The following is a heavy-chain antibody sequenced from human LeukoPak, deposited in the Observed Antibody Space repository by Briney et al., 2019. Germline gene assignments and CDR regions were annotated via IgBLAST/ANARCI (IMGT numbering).Heavy chain of an antibody. D-gene: IGHD4-17*01. CDR1: GGSFSSGNYY. J-gene: IGHJ4*02. Sequence: PSETPSLTCTVTGGSFSSGNYYLSWIRQHPGKCLEWIGYIYYSGSTYYNPSLKSRVTISVDTSKNQFSLKLSSVTAADTAVYYCARHDYGDYVFDHWGQGTLVTVSS. CDR2: IYYSGST. CDR3: ARHDYGDYVFDH. V-gene: IGHV4-31*03.